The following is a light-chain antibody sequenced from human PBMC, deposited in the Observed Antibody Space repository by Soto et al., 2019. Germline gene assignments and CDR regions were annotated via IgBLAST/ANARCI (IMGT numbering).Light chain of an antibody. J-gene: IGKJ4*01. V-gene: IGKV3-20*01. Sequence: EIVLTQSPGTLSLSPGERASLSCRASQRVSSSYLAWYQQKPGQAPRLLIYGASSRATGIPDRFSGSGSGTDFTLTINRLEPEDFAVYYCHQYRSSPPLTFGGGTKVEIK. CDR1: QRVSSSY. CDR2: GAS. CDR3: HQYRSSPPLT.